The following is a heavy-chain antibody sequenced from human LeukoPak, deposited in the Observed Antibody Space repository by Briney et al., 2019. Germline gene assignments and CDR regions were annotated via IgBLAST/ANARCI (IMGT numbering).Heavy chain of an antibody. V-gene: IGHV1-69*13. CDR1: GGTFSSYA. D-gene: IGHD2-2*02. CDR3: ARTPRHRLYGDYFDY. CDR2: IIPIFGTA. Sequence: ASVKVSCKASGGTFSSYAISWVRQAPGQGLEWMGGIIPIFGTANYAQKFQGRVTITADESTSTAYMELSRLRSEDTAVHYCARTPRHRLYGDYFDYWGQGTLVTVSS. J-gene: IGHJ4*02.